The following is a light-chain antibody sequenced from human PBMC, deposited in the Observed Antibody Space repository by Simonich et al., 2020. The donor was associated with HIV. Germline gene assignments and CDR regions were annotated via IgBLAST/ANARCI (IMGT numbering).Light chain of an antibody. CDR2: GAS. CDR1: QDISHS. CDR3: QQYYSTPT. Sequence: DIQMTQSPSSLSASVGDRVTITCRASQDISHSLAWYQPKPGKAPKLLLYGASRLESGVPSRFSGSGSVTDYTLTISSLQPEDFATYYCQQYYSTPTFGPGTKVDIK. V-gene: IGKV1-NL1*01. J-gene: IGKJ3*01.